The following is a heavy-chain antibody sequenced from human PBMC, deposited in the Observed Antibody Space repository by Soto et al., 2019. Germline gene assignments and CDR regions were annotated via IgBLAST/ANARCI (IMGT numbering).Heavy chain of an antibody. CDR1: GFTFNTYG. D-gene: IGHD2-21*02. V-gene: IGHV3-23*01. CDR3: ARIGPYCGGDCYPDFDF. Sequence: PXGSLRLSCAASGFTFNTYGMTWVRQAPGKGLEWVSTVSGSGGGTYYADSVKGRFTISRVNSKNTMYLQMSNLRAEDTAVYFCARIGPYCGGDCYPDFDFWGLGTPVTVSS. J-gene: IGHJ4*02. CDR2: VSGSGGGT.